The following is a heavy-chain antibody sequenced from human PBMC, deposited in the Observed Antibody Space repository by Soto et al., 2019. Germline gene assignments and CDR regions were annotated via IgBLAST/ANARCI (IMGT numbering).Heavy chain of an antibody. D-gene: IGHD3-16*01. Sequence: SETLSLTCTGSGCSISRRNYYWGWVRQPPGKGLEWIGSIYYSGSTYYNPSLKSRVTISVDTAKDQFSLKLSSVTASDTALYHCARHYHDYIPSTDVWGKGTPVTVSS. CDR3: ARHYHDYIPSTDV. CDR2: IYYSGST. J-gene: IGHJ6*04. V-gene: IGHV4-39*01. CDR1: GCSISRRNYY.